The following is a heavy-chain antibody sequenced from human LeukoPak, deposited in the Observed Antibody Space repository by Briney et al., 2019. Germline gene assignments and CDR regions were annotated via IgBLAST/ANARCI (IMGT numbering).Heavy chain of an antibody. J-gene: IGHJ4*02. CDR1: GFTFSSYS. CDR3: AKDETRTTREPGGPFDY. D-gene: IGHD1-26*01. CDR2: ISTTSGTI. V-gene: IGHV3-48*04. Sequence: GGSLRLSCAASGFTFSSYSMTWVRQAPGKGLEWVSYISTTSGTIYYADSVKGRFTISRDNANNSLYLQMNSLRLEDTAMYFCAKDETRTTREPGGPFDYWGQGILVTVSS.